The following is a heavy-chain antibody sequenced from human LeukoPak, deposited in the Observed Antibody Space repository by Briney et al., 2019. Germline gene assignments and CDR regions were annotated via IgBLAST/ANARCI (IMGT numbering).Heavy chain of an antibody. CDR1: GFTFSTYW. V-gene: IGHV3-7*01. CDR2: IKQDGSAK. Sequence: GGSLRLSCAASGFTFSTYWMTWVRQAPGKGLEWVANIKQDGSAKYYVDSLRGRFSISRDHVKNSLFLQMNSLSAEDTAVYYCARCPYDSTGYYSVPSHLDYWGQGTLVTVSS. D-gene: IGHD3-22*01. J-gene: IGHJ4*02. CDR3: ARCPYDSTGYYSVPSHLDY.